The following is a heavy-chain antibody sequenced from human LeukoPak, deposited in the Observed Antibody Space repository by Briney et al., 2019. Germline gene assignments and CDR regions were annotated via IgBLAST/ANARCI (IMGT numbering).Heavy chain of an antibody. J-gene: IGHJ4*02. V-gene: IGHV3-66*01. CDR2: IFTAGST. CDR1: GFTVSSNY. Sequence: GGSLRLSCAASGFTVSSNYMSWVRQAPGKGLEWVSVIFTAGSTFYADSVKGRFTISRDNSKHTLYLQMGSLRTEDMAVYYCARAATVTAESAFGYWGQGTLVTVSS. D-gene: IGHD4-17*01. CDR3: ARAATVTAESAFGY.